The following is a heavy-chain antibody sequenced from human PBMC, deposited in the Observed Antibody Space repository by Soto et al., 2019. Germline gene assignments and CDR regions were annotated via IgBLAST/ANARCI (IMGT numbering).Heavy chain of an antibody. CDR1: GFTFSDHY. D-gene: IGHD6-13*01. J-gene: IGHJ4*02. CDR3: GAGQYFSDY. V-gene: IGHV3-11*06. Sequence: GSLRLSCVASGFTFSDHYMTWIRQAPGKGLEWLSYVSTSSSYTNYADSVKGRFTISRDNSKNTLYLQMNSLRVEDTAVYYCGAGQYFSDYWGQGTLVTVSS. CDR2: VSTSSSYT.